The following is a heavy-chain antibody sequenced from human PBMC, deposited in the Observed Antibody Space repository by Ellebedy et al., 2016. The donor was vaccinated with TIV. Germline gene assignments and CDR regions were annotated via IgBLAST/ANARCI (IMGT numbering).Heavy chain of an antibody. V-gene: IGHV3-23*01. CDR2: ISGNGGST. J-gene: IGHJ1*01. Sequence: GGSLRLSCAASGFTFSNYAMSWVRQAPGKGLEWVSAISGNGGSTYYADSVKGRFTISSDKSKSTLYLQMNSLRAEDTAVYYCAKGYSSGWYLGYFQHWGQGTLVTVSS. CDR3: AKGYSSGWYLGYFQH. D-gene: IGHD6-19*01. CDR1: GFTFSNYA.